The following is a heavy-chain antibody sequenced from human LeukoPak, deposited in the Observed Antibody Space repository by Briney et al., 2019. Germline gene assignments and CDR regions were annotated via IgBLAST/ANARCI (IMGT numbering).Heavy chain of an antibody. V-gene: IGHV4-31*03. D-gene: IGHD3-22*01. CDR1: GGSISSGGYY. CDR2: IYYSGST. Sequence: SQTLSLTCTVSGGSISSGGYYWSWIRQHPGKGLEWIGHIYYSGSTYYNPSLKSRVTISVDTSKNQFSLKLSSVTAADTAVYYCARTYYYDSLPLFDYWGQGTLVTVSS. J-gene: IGHJ4*02. CDR3: ARTYYYDSLPLFDY.